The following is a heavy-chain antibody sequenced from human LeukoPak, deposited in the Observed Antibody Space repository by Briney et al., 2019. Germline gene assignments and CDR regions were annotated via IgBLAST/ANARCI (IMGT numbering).Heavy chain of an antibody. CDR3: AKDYGGKVSIDY. V-gene: IGHV3-30*02. J-gene: IGHJ4*02. CDR1: GFTFSSYG. D-gene: IGHD4-23*01. Sequence: GGSLRLSRAASGFTFSSYGMHWVRQAPGKGLEWVAFIRYDGSNKYYADSVKGRFTISRDNSKNTLYLQMNSLRAEDTAVYYCAKDYGGKVSIDYWGQGTLVTVSS. CDR2: IRYDGSNK.